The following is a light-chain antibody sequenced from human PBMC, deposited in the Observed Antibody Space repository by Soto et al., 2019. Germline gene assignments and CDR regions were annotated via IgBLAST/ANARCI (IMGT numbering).Light chain of an antibody. CDR2: SNN. CDR3: AAWDDSLNAVV. J-gene: IGLJ2*01. Sequence: QAVVTQPPSASGTPGQRVTIPCSGSSSNIGSNTVNWYQQLPGTDPKLLIYSNNQRPSGVPDRFSGSKSGTSASLAISGLQSEDEADYYCAAWDDSLNAVVFGGGTKVTVL. V-gene: IGLV1-44*01. CDR1: SSNIGSNT.